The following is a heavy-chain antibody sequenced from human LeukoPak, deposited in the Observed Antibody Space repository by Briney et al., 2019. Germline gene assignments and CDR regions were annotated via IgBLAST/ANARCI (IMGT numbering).Heavy chain of an antibody. CDR1: GGSISSYY. J-gene: IGHJ5*02. CDR2: IYYSGST. D-gene: IGHD6-19*01. CDR3: ARARYSSGFWFDP. V-gene: IGHV4-59*01. Sequence: SETLSLTCTVSGGSISSYYWSWIRQPPGKGLEWIGYIYYSGSTNYNPSLKSRVTISVDTSKNQFSLKLSSVTAADTAVYYCARARYSSGFWFDPWGQGTLVTVSS.